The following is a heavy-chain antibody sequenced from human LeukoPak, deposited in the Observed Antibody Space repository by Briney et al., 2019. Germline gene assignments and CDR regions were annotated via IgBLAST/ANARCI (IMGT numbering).Heavy chain of an antibody. CDR2: INHSGSP. D-gene: IGHD3-10*01. CDR1: GGSISSYY. J-gene: IGHJ3*02. V-gene: IGHV4-34*01. CDR3: ARDLSDYYGSGSYRPIDAFDI. Sequence: ETLSLTCTVSGGSISSYYWSWIRQPPGKGLEWIGEINHSGSPNYNPSLKSRVTISIDTSKNQFSLKLSPVTAADTAVYYCARDLSDYYGSGSYRPIDAFDIWGQGTMVTVSS.